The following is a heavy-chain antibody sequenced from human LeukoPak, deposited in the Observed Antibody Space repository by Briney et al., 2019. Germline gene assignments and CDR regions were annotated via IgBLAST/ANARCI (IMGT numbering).Heavy chain of an antibody. Sequence: SETLSLTCAVYGGSFSGYYRSWIRQPPGKGLEWIGEINHSGSTNYNPSLKSRVTISVDTSKNQFSLKLSSVTAADTAVYYCARGRYDIRDFDYWGQGTLVTVSS. D-gene: IGHD3-9*01. V-gene: IGHV4-34*01. J-gene: IGHJ4*02. CDR3: ARGRYDIRDFDY. CDR1: GGSFSGYY. CDR2: INHSGST.